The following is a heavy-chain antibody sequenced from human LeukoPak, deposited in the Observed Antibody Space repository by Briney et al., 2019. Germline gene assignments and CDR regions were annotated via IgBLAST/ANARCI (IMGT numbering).Heavy chain of an antibody. J-gene: IGHJ5*02. CDR2: ITSDSRYM. CDR3: VRGGKDVIVVVAGKAVNWFDP. Sequence: GGSLRLSCAASGFSFSTYNMNWVRQAPGKGLEWVSSITSDSRYMYYADSVQGRFTVSRDNAKNSLYLRMNSLRVEDTAVYYCVRGGKDVIVVVAGKAVNWFDPWGQGTLVTVSS. D-gene: IGHD2-15*01. CDR1: GFSFSTYN. V-gene: IGHV3-21*01.